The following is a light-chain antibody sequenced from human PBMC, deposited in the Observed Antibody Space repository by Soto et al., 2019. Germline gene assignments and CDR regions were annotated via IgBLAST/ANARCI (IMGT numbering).Light chain of an antibody. CDR3: AAWDGTVRSYV. CDR2: RDN. V-gene: IGLV1-47*01. J-gene: IGLJ1*01. CDR1: ISNIATNY. Sequence: QSVLTQPPSVSGTPGQRVTISCSGGISNIATNYVHWFQQLPGTAPKVLSNRDNQRPSGVPDRFSGSKSGTSASLAISGLRSEDEAEYYCAAWDGTVRSYVFGTGTKVTVL.